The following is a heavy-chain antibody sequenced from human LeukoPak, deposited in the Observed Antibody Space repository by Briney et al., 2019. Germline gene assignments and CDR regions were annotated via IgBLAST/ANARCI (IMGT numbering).Heavy chain of an antibody. CDR2: IKEDGSEK. J-gene: IGHJ4*02. V-gene: IGHV3-7*01. Sequence: GGSLRLSCAVSGFTFSSYWMSWVRQAPGKGLEWVANIKEDGSEKYYVDSVKGRFTISRDNAKNSLYLQMNSLRAEDTAVYYCARVAGFWGRGGYWGQGTLVTVPS. CDR1: GFTFSSYW. CDR3: ARVAGFWGRGGY. D-gene: IGHD3-10*01.